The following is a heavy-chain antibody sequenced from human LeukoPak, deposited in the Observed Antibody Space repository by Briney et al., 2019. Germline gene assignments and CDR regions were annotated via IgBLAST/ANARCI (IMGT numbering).Heavy chain of an antibody. D-gene: IGHD4-17*01. Sequence: PGGSLRFSCAASGFTFSNYEMNWVRQAPGKGLEWVSYISSSGTLMFYSDSVKGRFTISRDNASVSLQMNSLRAEDTALYYCARSITDYGDYDSPFFDYWGQGTLVTVSS. CDR3: ARSITDYGDYDSPFFDY. J-gene: IGHJ4*02. V-gene: IGHV3-48*03. CDR2: ISSSGTLM. CDR1: GFTFSNYE.